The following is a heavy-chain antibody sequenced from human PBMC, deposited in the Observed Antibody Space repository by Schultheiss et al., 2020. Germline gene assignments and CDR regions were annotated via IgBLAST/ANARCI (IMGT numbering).Heavy chain of an antibody. V-gene: IGHV3-30*02. J-gene: IGHJ4*02. D-gene: IGHD4-17*01. Sequence: GGSLRLSCAASGFTFSSYSMNWVRQAPGKGLEWVAVIWYDGNNKYYADSVKGRFTISRDNSKNTLYLQMNSLRAEDTAVYYCAKDQRGDYDYWGQGTLVTVAS. CDR1: GFTFSSYS. CDR3: AKDQRGDYDY. CDR2: IWYDGNNK.